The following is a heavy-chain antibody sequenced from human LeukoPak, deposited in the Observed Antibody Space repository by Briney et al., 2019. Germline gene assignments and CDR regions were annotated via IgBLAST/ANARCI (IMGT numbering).Heavy chain of an antibody. CDR2: IYTSGSP. CDR1: GGSISSGSYY. V-gene: IGHV4-61*02. CDR3: ARGAYYYDSSGYPNRYSDL. D-gene: IGHD3-22*01. Sequence: SEPLSLTCTLSGGSISSGSYYWTLLRQPAGNEQFWIGRIYTSGSPNYNPSLKSRVTISVDTSKNQFYLKLSSVTAADTAVYYCARGAYYYDSSGYPNRYSDLWGRGTLVTVSS. J-gene: IGHJ2*01.